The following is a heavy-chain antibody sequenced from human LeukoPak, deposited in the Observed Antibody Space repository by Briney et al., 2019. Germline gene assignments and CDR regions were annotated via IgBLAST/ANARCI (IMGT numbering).Heavy chain of an antibody. V-gene: IGHV3-21*05. CDR2: ISSSGSYI. CDR3: ASSYYDFWSGYLSY. CDR1: GFTFSSYE. D-gene: IGHD3-3*01. J-gene: IGHJ4*02. Sequence: GGSLRLSCAASGFTFSSYEMSWVRQAPGKGLEWVSYISSSGSYIYYADSVKGRFTISRDNAKNSLYLQMNSLRAEDTAVYYCASSYYDFWSGYLSYWGQGTLVTVSS.